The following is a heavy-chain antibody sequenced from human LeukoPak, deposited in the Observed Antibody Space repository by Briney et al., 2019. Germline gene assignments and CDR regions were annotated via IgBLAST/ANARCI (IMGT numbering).Heavy chain of an antibody. CDR3: TRDRGMATIDY. Sequence: GGSLRLSCAASGFTFSSYWMHWVRQAPGKGLVWVSRINSDGSSTSYADSVKGRFTISRDNAKNTLYLQMNSLRAQDTAVYYCTRDRGMATIDYWGQGTLVTVSS. CDR2: INSDGSST. V-gene: IGHV3-74*01. D-gene: IGHD5-24*01. CDR1: GFTFSSYW. J-gene: IGHJ4*02.